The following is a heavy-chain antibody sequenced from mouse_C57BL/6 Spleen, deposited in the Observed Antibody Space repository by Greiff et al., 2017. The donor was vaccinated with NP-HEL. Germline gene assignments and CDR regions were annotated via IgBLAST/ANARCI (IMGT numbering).Heavy chain of an antibody. D-gene: IGHD1-1*01. CDR3: ARRIYGSSQGYFDY. J-gene: IGHJ2*01. CDR2: IDPSDSET. CDR1: GYTFTSYW. Sequence: QVQLQQPGAELVRPGSSVKLSCKASGYTFTSYWMHWVKQRPIQGLEWIGNIDPSDSETPYNQKFKDKATLTVDKSSSTAYMQLSSLTSEDSAVYYCARRIYGSSQGYFDYWGQGTTRTVSS. V-gene: IGHV1-52*01.